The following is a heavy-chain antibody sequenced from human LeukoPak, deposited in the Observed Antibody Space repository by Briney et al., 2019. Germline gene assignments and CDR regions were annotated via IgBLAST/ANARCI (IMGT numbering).Heavy chain of an antibody. D-gene: IGHD3-10*01. CDR1: GFTFSSYW. CDR3: ARDGDGRFDAFDI. Sequence: GGSLRLSCAATGFTFSSYWMHWVRQAPGKGLVWVSRINSDGSSTSYADSVKGRFTISRDNAKNTLYLQMNSLRAEDTAVYYCARDGDGRFDAFDIWGQGTMVTVSS. J-gene: IGHJ3*02. CDR2: INSDGSST. V-gene: IGHV3-74*01.